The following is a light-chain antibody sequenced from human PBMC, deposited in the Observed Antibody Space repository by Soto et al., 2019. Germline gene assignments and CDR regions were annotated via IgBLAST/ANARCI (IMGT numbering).Light chain of an antibody. CDR1: QSVSYY. Sequence: EIVLTQSPATLSLSPGERATLSCRASQSVSYYLAWYEQKPGQAPRLLIYDASNRATGIPARFSGSGSGTDFTLTISSLEPEDSAVYYCQQRSNWPHTFGGGTKLEMK. CDR2: DAS. J-gene: IGKJ4*01. V-gene: IGKV3-11*01. CDR3: QQRSNWPHT.